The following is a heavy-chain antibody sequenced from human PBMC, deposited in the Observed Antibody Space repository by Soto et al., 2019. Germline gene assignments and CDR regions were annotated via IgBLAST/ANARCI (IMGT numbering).Heavy chain of an antibody. D-gene: IGHD5-12*01. CDR3: ARESGYSGYLYYYYGMDV. Sequence: GASVKVSCKASGYTFTSYGINWVRQATGQGLEWMGWMNPNSGNTGYAQKFQGRVTMTRNTSISTAYMELSSLRSEDTAVYYCARESGYSGYLYYYYGMDVWGQGTTVTVSS. V-gene: IGHV1-8*01. CDR1: GYTFTSYG. J-gene: IGHJ6*02. CDR2: MNPNSGNT.